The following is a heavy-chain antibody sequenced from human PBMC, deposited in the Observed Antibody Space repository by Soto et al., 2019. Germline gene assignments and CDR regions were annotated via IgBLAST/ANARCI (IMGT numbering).Heavy chain of an antibody. V-gene: IGHV3-15*01. D-gene: IGHD3-22*01. CDR2: IKSKTDGGTT. Sequence: GGSLRLSCAVSGFTFSNAWMSWVRQAPGKGLEWVGRIKSKTDGGTTDYAAPVKGRFTISTDDSKNTLYLQMNSLKTEDTAVSYWATYGGYYWRVFSSWGRRTTVIGSS. J-gene: IGHJ6*02. CDR1: GFTFSNAW. CDR3: ATYGGYYWRVFSS.